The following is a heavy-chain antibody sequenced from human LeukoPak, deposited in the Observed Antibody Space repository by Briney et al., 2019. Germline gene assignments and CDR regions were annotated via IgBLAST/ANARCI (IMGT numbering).Heavy chain of an antibody. CDR2: ISSSDSTI. V-gene: IGHV3-48*03. D-gene: IGHD5-18*01. CDR3: ARQKRGYSYDSYYFYYMDV. Sequence: PGGSLRLSCAASGFTFSSYEMNWVRQAPGKGLEWVSYISSSDSTIYYADSVKGRFTISRDNAKDSLYLQMNSLRAEDTAVYYCARQKRGYSYDSYYFYYMDVWGKGTTVTISS. J-gene: IGHJ6*03. CDR1: GFTFSSYE.